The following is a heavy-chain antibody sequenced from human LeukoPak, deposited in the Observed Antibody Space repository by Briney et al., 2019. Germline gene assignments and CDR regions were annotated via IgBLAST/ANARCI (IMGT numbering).Heavy chain of an antibody. Sequence: GGSLRLSCAASGFTFSSYSMNWVRQAPGKGLEWVSSISSSSSYIYYADSVKGRFTISRDNAKNSLYLQMNSLRAEDTAVYYCARDRGIHSSGWYFDYWGQGTLVTVSS. CDR3: ARDRGIHSSGWYFDY. CDR1: GFTFSSYS. V-gene: IGHV3-21*01. J-gene: IGHJ4*02. D-gene: IGHD6-19*01. CDR2: ISSSSSYI.